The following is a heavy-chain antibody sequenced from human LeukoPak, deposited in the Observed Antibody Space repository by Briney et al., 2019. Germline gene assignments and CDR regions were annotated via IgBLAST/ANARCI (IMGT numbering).Heavy chain of an antibody. V-gene: IGHV3-23*01. D-gene: IGHD3-10*01. Sequence: GGSLRLSCEASGFTFSSYAMSWVRQAPGKGLEWVSSFSGSGGGTYYADSVKGRFTMSRDNSKNTLYLQMNSLRAEDTAVYYCAKSGLSKFDYWGQGTLVTVSS. J-gene: IGHJ4*02. CDR3: AKSGLSKFDY. CDR1: GFTFSSYA. CDR2: FSGSGGGT.